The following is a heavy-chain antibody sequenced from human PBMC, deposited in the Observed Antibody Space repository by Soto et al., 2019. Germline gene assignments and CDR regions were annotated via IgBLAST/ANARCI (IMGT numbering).Heavy chain of an antibody. D-gene: IGHD5-18*01. CDR1: GGSFSGYY. V-gene: IGHV4-34*01. CDR2: INHSGST. CDR3: ARGKGNTAMGYYYYYYGMDV. Sequence: PSETLSLTCAVYGGSFSGYYWSWIRQPPGKGLEWIGEINHSGSTNYNPSLKSRATISVDTSKNQFSLKLSSVTAADTAVYYCARGKGNTAMGYYYYYYGMDVWGQGTTVT. J-gene: IGHJ6*02.